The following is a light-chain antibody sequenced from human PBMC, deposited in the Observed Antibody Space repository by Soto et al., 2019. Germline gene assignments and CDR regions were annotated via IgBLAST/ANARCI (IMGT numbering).Light chain of an antibody. CDR3: QHYGDSSWT. J-gene: IGKJ1*01. CDR1: QSVSSTL. V-gene: IGKV3-20*01. CDR2: GVS. Sequence: EIVLTQSPVALSLSPGERATLSCRASQSVSSTLLTWYQQKPGQAPRLLIYGVSSRATGIPDRFSGSGSGTYFTLPISRLEPEGFAGYFCQHYGDSSWTFGQGTRVEIK.